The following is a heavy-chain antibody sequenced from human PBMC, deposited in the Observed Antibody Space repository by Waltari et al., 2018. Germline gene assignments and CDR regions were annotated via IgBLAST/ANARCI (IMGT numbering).Heavy chain of an antibody. CDR2: IIPILGVA. D-gene: IGHD6-13*01. CDR3: ARAHEQDGWFDP. Sequence: QVQPVQSGAEVKKTGSSVKVSFQAAGGTFSSYASSWVRQAPGQGLEWMGGIIPILGVANYAQKFQGRVTITADESTSTAYMELSSLRSEDTAVYYCARAHEQDGWFDPWGQGTLVTVSS. CDR1: GGTFSSYA. V-gene: IGHV1-69*01. J-gene: IGHJ5*02.